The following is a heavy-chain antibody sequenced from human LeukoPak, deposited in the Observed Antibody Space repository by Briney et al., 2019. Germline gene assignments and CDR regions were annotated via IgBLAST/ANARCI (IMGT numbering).Heavy chain of an antibody. CDR2: ISAYNGNT. J-gene: IGHJ6*03. CDR1: GYTFTSYG. Sequence: ASVKVSCTASGYTFTSYGISWVRQAPGQGLEWMGWISAYNGNTNYAQKPQGRVTMTTDTSTSTAYMELRSLRSDDTAVYYCATSNYYDSSGYYSPYYYMDVWGKGTTVTVSS. V-gene: IGHV1-18*01. CDR3: ATSNYYDSSGYYSPYYYMDV. D-gene: IGHD3-22*01.